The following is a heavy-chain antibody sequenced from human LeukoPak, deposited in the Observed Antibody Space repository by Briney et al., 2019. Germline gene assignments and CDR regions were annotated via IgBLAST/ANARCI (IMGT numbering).Heavy chain of an antibody. CDR2: ISSSSSYI. J-gene: IGHJ4*02. Sequence: GGSLRLSCAASGFTFSSYSMNWVRQAPGKGLEWVSSISSSSSYIYHADSVKGRFTISRDNAKNSLYLQMNSLRAEDTAVYYCASTSGYYYGSGSLGYWGQGTLVTVSS. CDR3: ASTSGYYYGSGSLGY. CDR1: GFTFSSYS. V-gene: IGHV3-21*01. D-gene: IGHD3-10*01.